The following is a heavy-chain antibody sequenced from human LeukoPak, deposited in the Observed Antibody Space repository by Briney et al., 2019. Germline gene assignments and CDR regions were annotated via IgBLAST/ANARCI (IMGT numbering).Heavy chain of an antibody. CDR2: TSGSDGST. J-gene: IGHJ4*02. V-gene: IGHV3-23*01. CDR3: AKLVGAKPFDY. CDR1: GFTFSSYA. D-gene: IGHD1-26*01. Sequence: PVGSLRLSCAASGFTFSSYAMSWVRQAPGKGLEWVSTTSGSDGSTYYADSVKGRFTISRDNSKNTLYLQMNSLRAEDTAVYYCAKLVGAKPFDYWGQGTLVTVS.